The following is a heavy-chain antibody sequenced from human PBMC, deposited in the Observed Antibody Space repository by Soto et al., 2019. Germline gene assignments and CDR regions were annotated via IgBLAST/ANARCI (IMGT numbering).Heavy chain of an antibody. Sequence: QVQLVESGGGVVQPGRSLRLSCAASGFTFGSYGMHWVRQAPGKGLEWVAVISYDGSNKYYADSVKGRFTISRDNSKNPLYLQMNSLRAEDTAVYYCAKDRLVVVVAAAFDYWGQGTLVTVSS. CDR3: AKDRLVVVVAAAFDY. V-gene: IGHV3-30*18. D-gene: IGHD2-15*01. CDR2: ISYDGSNK. CDR1: GFTFGSYG. J-gene: IGHJ4*02.